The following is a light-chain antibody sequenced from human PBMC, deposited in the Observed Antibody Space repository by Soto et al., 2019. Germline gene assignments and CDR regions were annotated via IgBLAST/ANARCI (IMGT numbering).Light chain of an antibody. CDR1: QSVDTW. CDR2: KAS. CDR3: QQYNSYSRLT. J-gene: IGKJ4*01. V-gene: IGKV1-5*03. Sequence: DIQMTQSPSTLSASVGDTVTITCRASQSVDTWLAWHQQKPGRAPKLLIYKASSLESGVPSRFSGSGSGTEFTLTISSLQPDDFATYYCQQYNSYSRLTFGGGTKVDIK.